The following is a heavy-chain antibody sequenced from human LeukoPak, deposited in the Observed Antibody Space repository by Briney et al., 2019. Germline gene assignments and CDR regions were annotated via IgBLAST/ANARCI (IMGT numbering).Heavy chain of an antibody. D-gene: IGHD2-21*02. CDR3: ARGHFVVVTAQLNWFDP. CDR1: GASISSGDYY. V-gene: IGHV4-30-4*01. J-gene: IGHJ5*02. CDR2: IYYSGST. Sequence: PSQTLSLTCTVSGASISSGDYYWRGIRQPPGKGLEWFGYIYYSGSTYYNPSLKSRVTISVDTSKTQFSLKLRSVTAADTAVYYCARGHFVVVTAQLNWFDPWGQGTLVTVSS.